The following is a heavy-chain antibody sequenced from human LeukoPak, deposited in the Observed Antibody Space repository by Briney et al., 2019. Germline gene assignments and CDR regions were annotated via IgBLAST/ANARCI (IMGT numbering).Heavy chain of an antibody. J-gene: IGHJ5*02. Sequence: SQTLSLTCAISGDSVSSNSAAWNWIRQSPSRGLEWLGRTYYRSKWYNDYAVSVKSRITINPDTSKNQFSLQLNSVTPEDTAVYYCARGIAAAGPYGQGDWFDPWGQGTLVTVSS. V-gene: IGHV6-1*01. CDR2: TYYRSKWYN. CDR3: ARGIAAAGPYGQGDWFDP. CDR1: GDSVSSNSAA. D-gene: IGHD6-25*01.